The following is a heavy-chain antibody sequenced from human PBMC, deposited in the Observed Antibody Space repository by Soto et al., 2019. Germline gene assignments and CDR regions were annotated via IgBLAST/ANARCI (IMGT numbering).Heavy chain of an antibody. V-gene: IGHV3-33*01. D-gene: IGHD3-10*01. J-gene: IGHJ6*02. CDR2: IWYDGSNK. CDR1: GFPFSSYG. CDR3: ARDNYGSGSYPVGFHYYYYGMDV. Sequence: GGSLRLSCAASGFPFSSYGMHWVRQAPGKGLEWVAVIWYDGSNKYYADSVKGRFTISRDNSKNTLYLQMNSLRAEDTAVYYCARDNYGSGSYPVGFHYYYYGMDVWGQGTTVTVSS.